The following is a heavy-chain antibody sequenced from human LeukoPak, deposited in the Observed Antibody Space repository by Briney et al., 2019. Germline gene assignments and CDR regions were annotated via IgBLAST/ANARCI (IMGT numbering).Heavy chain of an antibody. Sequence: PGGSLRLSCAASGFTFSSYAMSWVRQAPGKGLEWVSAISGSGGSTYYADSVKGRFTISRDNSKNTLYLQMNSLGAEDTAVYYYAKLNVRRVRPDYWGQGTLVTVSS. D-gene: IGHD3-10*02. CDR1: GFTFSSYA. CDR2: ISGSGGST. V-gene: IGHV3-23*01. J-gene: IGHJ4*02. CDR3: AKLNVRRVRPDY.